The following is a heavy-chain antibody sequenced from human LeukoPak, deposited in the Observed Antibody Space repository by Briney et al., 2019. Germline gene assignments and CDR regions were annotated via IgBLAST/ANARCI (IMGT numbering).Heavy chain of an antibody. Sequence: GESLKISCKGSGYSFPSYWIGWVRQMPGKGVGWMGIIYPGDSDTRYSPSFQGQVTISADKSISTAYLQWSSLKASDTAMYYCARRIGSGSYYGWYFDYWGQGTLVTVSS. CDR3: ARRIGSGSYYGWYFDY. J-gene: IGHJ4*02. D-gene: IGHD3-10*01. CDR2: IYPGDSDT. V-gene: IGHV5-51*01. CDR1: GYSFPSYW.